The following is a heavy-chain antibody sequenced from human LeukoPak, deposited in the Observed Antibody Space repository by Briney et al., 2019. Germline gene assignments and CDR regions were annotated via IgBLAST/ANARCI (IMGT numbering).Heavy chain of an antibody. Sequence: GESLKISCKASGYNFATFWIAWVRQMPGKGLELMGIIYPGGSDTRYRSSFQGQVTISADKSISTAYLQWSNLKASDTAMYFCARRADVHSKAFDIWGQGTIVTVSS. CDR2: IYPGGSDT. V-gene: IGHV5-51*01. J-gene: IGHJ3*02. CDR1: GYNFATFW. CDR3: ARRADVHSKAFDI. D-gene: IGHD4-11*01.